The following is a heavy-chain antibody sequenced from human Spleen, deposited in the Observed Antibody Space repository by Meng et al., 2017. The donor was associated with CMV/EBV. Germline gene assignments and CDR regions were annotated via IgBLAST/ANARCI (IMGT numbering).Heavy chain of an antibody. V-gene: IGHV4-59*01. CDR3: ARTENWAEFDY. CDR1: GGSISSYY. D-gene: IGHD7-27*01. Sequence: QVQLQESGPGLVKPSXXLSLTCTVSGGSISSYYWSWIRQPPGKGLEWIGYIYYSGSTNYNPSLKSRVTISVDTSKNQFSLKLSSVTAADTAVYYCARTENWAEFDYWGQGTLVTVSS. J-gene: IGHJ4*02. CDR2: IYYSGST.